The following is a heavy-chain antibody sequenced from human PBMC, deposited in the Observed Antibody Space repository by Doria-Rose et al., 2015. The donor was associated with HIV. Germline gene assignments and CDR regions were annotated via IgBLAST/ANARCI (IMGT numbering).Heavy chain of an antibody. J-gene: IGHJ4*02. V-gene: IGHV3-21*01. Sequence: VQLVQSGGGLVRPGGSLRLSCATSGFTFSSHRINWVRQAPGKRLEWVSSSSSTSADINYADSVRGRFTISRDNARDSLYLQMDRLRAEDTSIYYCATGVTLDYWCQGPLVTVSS. CDR2: SSSTSADI. D-gene: IGHD3-16*02. CDR1: GFTFSSHR. CDR3: ATGVTLDY.